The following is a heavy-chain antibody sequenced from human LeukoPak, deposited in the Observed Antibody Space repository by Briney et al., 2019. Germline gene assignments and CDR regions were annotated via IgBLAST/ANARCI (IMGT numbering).Heavy chain of an antibody. V-gene: IGHV1-18*01. J-gene: IGHJ4*02. CDR1: GGTFSSYA. CDR3: AREPSGLLFDY. D-gene: IGHD6-25*01. CDR2: ISAYNGNT. Sequence: ASVKVSCKASGGTFSSYAISWVRQAPGQGLEWMGWISAYNGNTNYAQKLQGRVTMTTDTSTSTVFMELRGLRSDDTAVYYCAREPSGLLFDYWGQGTLVTVSS.